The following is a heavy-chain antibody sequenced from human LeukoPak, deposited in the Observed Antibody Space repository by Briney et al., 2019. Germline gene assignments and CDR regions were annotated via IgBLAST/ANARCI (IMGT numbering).Heavy chain of an antibody. CDR3: ARASSKQLAGYLPDGFDI. J-gene: IGHJ3*02. CDR1: GFTFSSYS. Sequence: PGGSLRLSCAASGFTFSSYSMKWVRQAPGKGLEWVSSISSSGTYVYYADSVKGRFTISRDNAKNSLSLQMNSLRADDTAVYYCARASSKQLAGYLPDGFDIWGQGTMVTVSS. D-gene: IGHD3-9*01. V-gene: IGHV3-21*01. CDR2: ISSSGTYV.